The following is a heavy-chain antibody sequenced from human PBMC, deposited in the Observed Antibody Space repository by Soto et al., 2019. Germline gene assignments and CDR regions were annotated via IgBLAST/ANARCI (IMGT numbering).Heavy chain of an antibody. CDR1: GDSVSTNSAT. CDR3: TKGRYSEWSLSGGGEES. CDR2: TYYRSKWYN. V-gene: IGHV6-1*01. Sequence: SQTLSLTCAISGDSVSTNSATWDWIRQSPSRGLEWLGRTYYRSKWYNDYAVSVKGRITINPDTSNNQLSLQLNSVTPDDTAVYYCTKGRYSEWSLSGGGEESWGRGTLVTVSS. J-gene: IGHJ4*02. D-gene: IGHD3-3*01.